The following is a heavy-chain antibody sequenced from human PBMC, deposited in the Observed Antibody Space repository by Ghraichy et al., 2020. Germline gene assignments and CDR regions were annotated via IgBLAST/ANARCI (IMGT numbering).Heavy chain of an antibody. Sequence: SETLSLTCTVSGGSVSSGSYYWSWIRQPPGKGLEWIGEINHSGSTNYNPSLKSRVTISVDTSKNQFSLKLSSVTAADTAVYYCARGYCSGGSCYGRYYYYYGMDVWGQGTTVTVSS. D-gene: IGHD2-15*01. CDR2: INHSGST. CDR1: GGSVSSGSYY. V-gene: IGHV4-61*01. J-gene: IGHJ6*02. CDR3: ARGYCSGGSCYGRYYYYYGMDV.